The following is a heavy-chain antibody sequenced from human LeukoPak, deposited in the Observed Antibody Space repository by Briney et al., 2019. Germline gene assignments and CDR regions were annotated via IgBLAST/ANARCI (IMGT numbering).Heavy chain of an antibody. CDR3: ARGIRGSSSSYYSSSYYYDHMDI. J-gene: IGHJ6*03. Sequence: PSETMSPTCTVSADSISTYYWSWIRQPPGKGLEWIAYRLYSVSTNYNPSLRSRVTISVNTSKNQFSLKLSSVTAAHTAVYYCARGIRGSSSSYYSSSYYYDHMDISGEGDTVTVSS. D-gene: IGHD6-6*01. CDR1: ADSISTYY. V-gene: IGHV4-59*08. CDR2: RLYSVST.